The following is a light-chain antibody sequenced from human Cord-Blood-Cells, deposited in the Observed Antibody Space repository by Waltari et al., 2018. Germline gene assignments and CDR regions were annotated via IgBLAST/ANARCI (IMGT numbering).Light chain of an antibody. Sequence: DIVMTQSPLSLPVTLGETASISCRSSQSLLHSNGYNYLDWYLQKPGQSPQLLIYLGSNRASGVPDRFSGSGSGTDFTLKISRVEAEDVGVYYCMQALQTPTFGQGTRLEIK. V-gene: IGKV2-28*01. CDR3: MQALQTPT. CDR2: LGS. J-gene: IGKJ5*01. CDR1: QSLLHSNGYNY.